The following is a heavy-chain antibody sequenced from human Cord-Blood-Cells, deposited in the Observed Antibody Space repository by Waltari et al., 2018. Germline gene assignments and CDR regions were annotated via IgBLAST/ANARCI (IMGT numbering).Heavy chain of an antibody. J-gene: IGHJ5*02. Sequence: QVQLQQWGAGLLKPSETLSLTCAVYGGSFSGYYWSWIRQPPGTGLEWIGEINHRGSTNYNPSLKSRVTISVDTSKNQFSLKLSSVTAADTAVYYCARGITMVRGVTASNWFDPWGQGTLVTVSS. CDR3: ARGITMVRGVTASNWFDP. CDR1: GGSFSGYY. CDR2: INHRGST. V-gene: IGHV4-34*01. D-gene: IGHD3-10*01.